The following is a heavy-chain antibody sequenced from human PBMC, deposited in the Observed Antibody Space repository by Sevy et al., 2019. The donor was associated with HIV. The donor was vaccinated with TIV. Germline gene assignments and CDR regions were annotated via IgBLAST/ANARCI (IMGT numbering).Heavy chain of an antibody. CDR1: GGSISSYY. CDR2: IYTSGST. V-gene: IGHV4-4*07. D-gene: IGHD6-13*01. CDR3: ARAKRAAGTFGWFDP. J-gene: IGHJ5*02. Sequence: SETLSLTCTVSGGSISSYYWSWIRQPARKGLEWIGRIYTSGSTNYNPSLKSRVTMSVDTSKNQFSLKLSSVTAADTAVYYCARAKRAAGTFGWFDPWGQGTLVTVSS.